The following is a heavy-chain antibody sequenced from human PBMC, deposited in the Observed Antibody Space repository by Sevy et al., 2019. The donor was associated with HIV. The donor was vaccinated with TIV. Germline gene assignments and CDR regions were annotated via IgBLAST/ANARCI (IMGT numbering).Heavy chain of an antibody. CDR3: VKDGARQQLLYWFDA. V-gene: IGHV3-64D*06. CDR1: GFTFSNFA. D-gene: IGHD3-10*01. Sequence: GGSLRLSCSASGFTFSNFAMHWVRQAPGKGLEYVSAISTDGDNTYYADSVKGRFTISRDNSKNTLYLQMSSLRAEDTAVYYCVKDGARQQLLYWFDAWGQGTLVTVSS. J-gene: IGHJ5*02. CDR2: ISTDGDNT.